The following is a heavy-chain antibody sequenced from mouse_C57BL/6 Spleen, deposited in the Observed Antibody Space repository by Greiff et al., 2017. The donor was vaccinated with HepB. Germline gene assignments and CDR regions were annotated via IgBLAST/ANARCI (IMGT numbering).Heavy chain of an antibody. CDR3: ARDSNYPFAY. D-gene: IGHD2-5*01. V-gene: IGHV1-4*01. Sequence: QVQLQQSGAELARPGASVKMSCKASGYTFTSYTMHWVKQRPGQGLEWIGYINPSSGYAKYNQKFKDKATLTADKSSSTAYMQLSSLTSEDSAVYYCARDSNYPFAYWCQGTLVTVSA. CDR2: INPSSGYA. J-gene: IGHJ3*01. CDR1: GYTFTSYT.